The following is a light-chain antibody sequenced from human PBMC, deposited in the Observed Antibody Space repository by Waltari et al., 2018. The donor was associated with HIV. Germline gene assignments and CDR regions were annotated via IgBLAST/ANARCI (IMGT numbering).Light chain of an antibody. CDR2: ANA. CDR1: SPNIGSRP. J-gene: IGLJ3*02. Sequence: QSALTQPPSASGTPGQRVTISCSGSSPNIGSRPVNWYQQLPGMAPKLLIYANAQRPSGVPDRFSGSKSGTSASLAISVLHSEDEAGYYCAAWDDSLNGLVFGGGTKLTVL. V-gene: IGLV1-44*01. CDR3: AAWDDSLNGLV.